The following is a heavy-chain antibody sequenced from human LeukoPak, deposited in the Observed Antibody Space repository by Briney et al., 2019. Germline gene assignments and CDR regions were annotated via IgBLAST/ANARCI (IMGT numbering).Heavy chain of an antibody. Sequence: GGSLRLSCAASGFTFSSYAMSWVRQAPGKGLERVSAISGSGGSTYYADSVKGRFTISRDNSKNSLYLQMNSLRAEDTAVYYCAKESSGGWYFDYWGQGTLVTVSS. CDR2: ISGSGGST. V-gene: IGHV3-23*01. J-gene: IGHJ4*02. CDR1: GFTFSSYA. D-gene: IGHD6-19*01. CDR3: AKESSGGWYFDY.